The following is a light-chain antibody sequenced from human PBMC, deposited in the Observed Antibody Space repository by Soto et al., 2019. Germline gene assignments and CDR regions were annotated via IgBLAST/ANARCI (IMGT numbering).Light chain of an antibody. CDR1: SSKIGAGYD. Sequence: QSVLTQPPSVSGAPGQRVTISCSGSSSKIGAGYDVNWYRQLPGTDPKLLIYGNSDRPSGVPDRFSGSKSGTSASLAITGLQAEDEADYFCQSYDRSLRTYVFGTATKLTVL. J-gene: IGLJ1*01. V-gene: IGLV1-40*01. CDR2: GNS. CDR3: QSYDRSLRTYV.